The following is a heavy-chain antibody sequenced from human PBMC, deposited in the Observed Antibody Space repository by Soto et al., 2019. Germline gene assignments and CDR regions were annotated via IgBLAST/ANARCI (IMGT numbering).Heavy chain of an antibody. CDR3: AGLHEGNYYGSGGYYTAAKGIDDY. CDR1: GGSFSGYY. CDR2: INHSGST. D-gene: IGHD3-10*01. V-gene: IGHV4-34*01. J-gene: IGHJ4*02. Sequence: QVQLQQWGAGLLKPSETLSLTCAVYGGSFSGYYWSWIRQPPGKGLEWIGEINHSGSTNYNPSLKSGVTISVDTSKNQFSLKLSSVTAADTAVYYCAGLHEGNYYGSGGYYTAAKGIDDYWGQGTLVTVSS.